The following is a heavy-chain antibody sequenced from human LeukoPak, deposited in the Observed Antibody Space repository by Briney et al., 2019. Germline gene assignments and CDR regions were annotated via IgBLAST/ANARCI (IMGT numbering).Heavy chain of an antibody. Sequence: GGSLRLSCVASGFTFRDFDMYWVRQAPGKGLEWVASIRSDGTSTYYADSVKGPFTISRDTSKNTLYLQMNSLRVEDTALYYCAKRLRDGYNSPIDYWGQGTLVIVSS. CDR3: AKRLRDGYNSPIDY. CDR2: IRSDGTST. V-gene: IGHV3-30*02. J-gene: IGHJ4*02. CDR1: GFTFRDFD. D-gene: IGHD5-24*01.